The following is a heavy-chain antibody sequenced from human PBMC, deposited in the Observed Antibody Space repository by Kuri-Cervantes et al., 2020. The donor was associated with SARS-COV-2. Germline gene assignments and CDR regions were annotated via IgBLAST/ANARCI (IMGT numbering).Heavy chain of an antibody. V-gene: IGHV1-8*02. D-gene: IGHD3-22*01. CDR2: MNPDTGNS. Sequence: ASVKVSCKASGYTFSTYDINWVRQASGQGLEWMGWMNPDTGNSGCAENFRGRVTMTRDASISTAYMELSSLRSEDTAVYYCARLLIVREGRDAFDIWGQGTMVTVSS. CDR3: ARLLIVREGRDAFDI. CDR1: GYTFSTYD. J-gene: IGHJ3*02.